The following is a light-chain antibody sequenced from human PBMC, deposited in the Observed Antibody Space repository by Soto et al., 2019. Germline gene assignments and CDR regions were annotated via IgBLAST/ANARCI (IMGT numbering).Light chain of an antibody. V-gene: IGKV1-39*01. CDR3: QQSNSIPYT. CDR2: HAS. J-gene: IGKJ2*01. CDR1: QSISTF. Sequence: DIQVTQSPSSLSASVGDRVAITCRARQSISTFLNWYQQKPGIAPKLLIYHASRLQSGVPSRFSGSGSGTDFTLTISNLQPEDFATYYCQQSNSIPYTFGQGTKLEIK.